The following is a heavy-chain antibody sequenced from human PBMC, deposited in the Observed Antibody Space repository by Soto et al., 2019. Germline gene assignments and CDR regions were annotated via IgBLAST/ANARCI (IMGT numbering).Heavy chain of an antibody. Sequence: SETLSLTCTVSGGSISSYYWSWIRQPPGKGLEWIGYIYYSGSTNYNPSLKSRVTISVDTSKNQFSLKLRSVTAADTAVYYCARDLGGCSSTSCYYGMDFWGQGTTVTVSS. CDR2: IYYSGST. J-gene: IGHJ6*02. CDR1: GGSISSYY. V-gene: IGHV4-59*01. CDR3: ARDLGGCSSTSCYYGMDF. D-gene: IGHD2-2*01.